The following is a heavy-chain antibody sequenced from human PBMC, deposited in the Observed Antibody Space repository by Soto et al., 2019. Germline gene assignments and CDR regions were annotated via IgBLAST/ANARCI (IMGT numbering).Heavy chain of an antibody. V-gene: IGHV3-23*01. CDR3: AKDLHQWLTIFDH. CDR2: TSGSGETT. Sequence: GGSLRLSCVASGFTFSDYAMSWVRQAPGKGLEWVSGTSGSGETTYYPDSVKGRFTISRDNSKNTVFLQMNSLRAEDTALYYSAKDLHQWLTIFDHWGQGALVTVSS. J-gene: IGHJ4*02. CDR1: GFTFSDYA. D-gene: IGHD4-17*01.